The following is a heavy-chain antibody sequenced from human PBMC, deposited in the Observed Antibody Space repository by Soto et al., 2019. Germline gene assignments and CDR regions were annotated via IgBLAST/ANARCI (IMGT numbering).Heavy chain of an antibody. D-gene: IGHD3-10*01. CDR3: ARYRRFGELLSGGLDV. CDR1: GGSISSGDYY. Sequence: QVQLQESGPGLVKPSQTLPLTCTVSGGSISSGDYYWSWIRQPTGKGLEWIGYIYYGGNTFYNPSLKSRVTISVDTSKNQFSLKVNAVTAADTAVYYCARYRRFGELLSGGLDVWGQGTTVTVSS. V-gene: IGHV4-30-4*01. J-gene: IGHJ6*02. CDR2: IYYGGNT.